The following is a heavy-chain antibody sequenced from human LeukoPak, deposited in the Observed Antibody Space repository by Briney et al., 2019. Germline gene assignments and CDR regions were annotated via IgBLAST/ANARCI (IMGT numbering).Heavy chain of an antibody. CDR3: AKAGDKYCSGGSCYSWFDP. D-gene: IGHD2-15*01. J-gene: IGHJ5*02. V-gene: IGHV3-30*02. CDR2: IWYDGSYK. Sequence: GGSLRLSCAASGFIFSNYGMHWVRQAPGKGLEWVALIWYDGSYKYYGDSVKGRLTLSRDNSKNTLYLQMNGLRVEDTAVYYCAKAGDKYCSGGSCYSWFDPWGQGTPVTVSS. CDR1: GFIFSNYG.